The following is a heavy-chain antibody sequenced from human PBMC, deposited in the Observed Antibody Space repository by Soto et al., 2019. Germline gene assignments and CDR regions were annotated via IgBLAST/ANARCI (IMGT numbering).Heavy chain of an antibody. D-gene: IGHD2-8*02. CDR1: GFICSSYD. CDR2: ILVDGRT. Sequence: GSLRLSCAASGFICSSYDMSWVRQAPGKGLERVSTILVDGRTFYVDSVKGRFTISRDTSQNTVYLQMNSLTAGDTALYYCAKATATGGGAFDICGQGTMVTVSS. CDR3: AKATATGGGAFDI. V-gene: IGHV3-23*01. J-gene: IGHJ3*02.